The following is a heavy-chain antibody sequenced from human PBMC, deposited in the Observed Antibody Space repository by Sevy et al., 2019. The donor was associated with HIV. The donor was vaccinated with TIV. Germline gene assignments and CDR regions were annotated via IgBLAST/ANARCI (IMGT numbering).Heavy chain of an antibody. CDR2: MSPKTGAT. Sequence: ASVKVSCEASGYSFDSYDINWVRQATGQGLEWMGWMSPKTGATGFAQKFKGRVTMTRNTYISTAYMALSSLTNEDTVVYYCGSGGNGDFWSYEYYYYGMDVWGQGTTVTVSS. D-gene: IGHD3-3*01. CDR1: GYSFDSYD. J-gene: IGHJ6*02. V-gene: IGHV1-8*01. CDR3: GSGGNGDFWSYEYYYYGMDV.